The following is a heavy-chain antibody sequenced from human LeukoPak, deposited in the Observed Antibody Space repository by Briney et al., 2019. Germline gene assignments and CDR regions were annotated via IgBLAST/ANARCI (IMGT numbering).Heavy chain of an antibody. CDR2: ISSSGSTI. D-gene: IGHD3-10*01. V-gene: IGHV3-48*03. CDR3: ARDGGFGEFDY. Sequence: GGPLRLSCAASGFTFSSYEMNWVRQAPGKGLEWVSYISSSGSTIYYADSVKGRFTISRDNAKNSLYLQMNSLRAEDTAVYYCARDGGFGEFDYWGQGTLVTVSS. J-gene: IGHJ4*02. CDR1: GFTFSSYE.